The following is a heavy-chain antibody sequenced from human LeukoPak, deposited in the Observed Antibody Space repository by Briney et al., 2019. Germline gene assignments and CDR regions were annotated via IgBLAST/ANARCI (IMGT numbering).Heavy chain of an antibody. CDR3: AKDLIRSHCSSTSCYAGFDY. J-gene: IGHJ4*02. D-gene: IGHD2-2*01. CDR1: GFTFSSYG. CDR2: ISYDGSNK. Sequence: GGSLRLSCAASGFTFSSYGMHWVRQAPGKGLEWVAVISYDGSNKYYADSVKGRFTISRDNSKNTLYLQMNSLRAEDTAVYYCAKDLIRSHCSSTSCYAGFDYWGQGTLVTVSS. V-gene: IGHV3-30*18.